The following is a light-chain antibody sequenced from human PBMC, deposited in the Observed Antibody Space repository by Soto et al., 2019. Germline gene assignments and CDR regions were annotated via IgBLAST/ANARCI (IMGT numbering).Light chain of an antibody. Sequence: EIVWTQSPATLSLSPGERATLSCRASQSVSSYLAWYQQKPGQAPRLLIYDASNRATGIPARFSGSGSGTDFTLTSSSLEPEDFALYYCHQRQSWPRTFGQGTKVDIK. CDR2: DAS. V-gene: IGKV3-11*01. CDR3: HQRQSWPRT. J-gene: IGKJ1*01. CDR1: QSVSSY.